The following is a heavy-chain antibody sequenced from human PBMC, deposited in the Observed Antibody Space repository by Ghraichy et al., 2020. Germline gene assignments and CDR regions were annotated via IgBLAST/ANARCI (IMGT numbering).Heavy chain of an antibody. CDR1: GFSVSNDY. CDR3: VREIPTTTLYD. V-gene: IGHV3-66*01. J-gene: IGHJ4*02. CDR2: IYRGDRT. Sequence: SCAASGFSVSNDYMSWVRQAPGKGLEWVSVIYRGDRTYYTDSVKGRFTISRDNSHNTVHLQMNNLRAKDTALYYCVREIPTTTLYDWGQGTLVTVSS. D-gene: IGHD2/OR15-2a*01.